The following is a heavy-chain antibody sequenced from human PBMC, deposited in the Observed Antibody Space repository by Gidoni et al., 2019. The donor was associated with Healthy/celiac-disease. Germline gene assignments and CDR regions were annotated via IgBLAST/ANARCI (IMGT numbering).Heavy chain of an antibody. Sequence: QVQLVESGGGVVQPGRSLRLSCAASGFTFSRYAMHWVRQAPGKGLEWVAVISYDGSNKYYADSVKGRFTISRDNSKNTLYLQMNSLRAEDTAVYYCARDNQLWEIYYYYGMDVWGQGTTVTVSS. D-gene: IGHD5-18*01. V-gene: IGHV3-30*04. CDR1: GFTFSRYA. CDR3: ARDNQLWEIYYYYGMDV. J-gene: IGHJ6*02. CDR2: ISYDGSNK.